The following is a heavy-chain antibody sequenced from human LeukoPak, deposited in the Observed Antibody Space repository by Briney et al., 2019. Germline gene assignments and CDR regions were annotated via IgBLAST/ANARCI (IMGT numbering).Heavy chain of an antibody. J-gene: IGHJ4*02. CDR1: GGTFSSYA. Sequence: GASVKVSCKASGGTFSSYAISWVRQAPGQGLEWMGGIIPIFGTANYAQKFQGRVTITADESTSTAYMELSSLRAEDTAVYYCAKESVAVAGTPLDYWGQGTLVTVSS. V-gene: IGHV1-69*01. D-gene: IGHD6-19*01. CDR3: AKESVAVAGTPLDY. CDR2: IIPIFGTA.